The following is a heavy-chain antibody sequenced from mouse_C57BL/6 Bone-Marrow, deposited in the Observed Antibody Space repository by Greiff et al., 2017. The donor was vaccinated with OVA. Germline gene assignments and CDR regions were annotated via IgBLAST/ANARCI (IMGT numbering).Heavy chain of an antibody. CDR3: ARYDYDAFAY. CDR2: IRNKANGYTT. J-gene: IGHJ3*01. V-gene: IGHV7-3*01. Sequence: EVMLVESGGGLVQPGGSLSLSCAASGFTFTDYYMSWVRQSPGKALEWLGFIRNKANGYTTEYSASVKGRFTISRDNSQSILYLQMNALRAEDSATYYCARYDYDAFAYWGQGTLVTVSA. CDR1: GFTFTDYY. D-gene: IGHD2-4*01.